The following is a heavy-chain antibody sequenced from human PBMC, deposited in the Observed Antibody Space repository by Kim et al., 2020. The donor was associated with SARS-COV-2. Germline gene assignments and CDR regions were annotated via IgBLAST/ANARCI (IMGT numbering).Heavy chain of an antibody. CDR1: GDSVRSDSYY. D-gene: IGHD1-1*01. J-gene: IGHJ2*01. V-gene: IGHV4-61*03. CDR2: IYYSGST. CDR3: ASGVQERPYWYFDY. Sequence: SETLSLTCSVSGDSVRSDSYYWSWIRQPPGKGLEWIGYIYYSGSTNSNPSLKSRVTMSIDTSKNHFSLSVRSVTAADTAIYYCASGVQERPYWYFDYWGR.